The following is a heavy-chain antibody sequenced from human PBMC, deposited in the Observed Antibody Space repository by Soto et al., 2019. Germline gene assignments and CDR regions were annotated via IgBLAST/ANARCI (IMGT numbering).Heavy chain of an antibody. CDR1: GGTFSSYA. Sequence: SVKVSCKASGGTFSSYAISWVRQAPGQGLEWMGGIIPIFGTANYAQKFQGRVTITADESTSTAYMELSSLRSEDTAVYYCARDKYGGNSGSFDYWGQGTLVTVSS. D-gene: IGHD2-21*02. CDR2: IIPIFGTA. CDR3: ARDKYGGNSGSFDY. J-gene: IGHJ4*02. V-gene: IGHV1-69*13.